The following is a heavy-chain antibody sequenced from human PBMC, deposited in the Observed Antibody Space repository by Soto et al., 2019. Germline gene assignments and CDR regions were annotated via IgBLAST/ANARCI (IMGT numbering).Heavy chain of an antibody. CDR2: INPNSGGT. Sequence: ASVKVSCKASGYTFTGYYMHWVRQAPGQGLEWMGWINPNSGGTNYAQKFQGRVTMTRDTSISTAYMELSRLRSDDTAVYYCARVRTSIAARPNYYGMDVWGQGTTVTVS. CDR3: ARVRTSIAARPNYYGMDV. V-gene: IGHV1-2*02. D-gene: IGHD6-6*01. CDR1: GYTFTGYY. J-gene: IGHJ6*02.